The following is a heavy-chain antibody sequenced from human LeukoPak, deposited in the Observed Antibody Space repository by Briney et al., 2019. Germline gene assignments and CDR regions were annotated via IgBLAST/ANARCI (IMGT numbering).Heavy chain of an antibody. D-gene: IGHD6-19*01. Sequence: PGGSLRLSCAASGFSFSSNYMSWVRQAPGKGLEWVSIIYSGGSTYYADSVKGRFTISRDDFKHTVYLQMNNLRAEDTAVYYCARASEGSAWYVDPWGQGTLVTVSS. CDR2: IYSGGST. V-gene: IGHV3-53*01. J-gene: IGHJ5*02. CDR3: ARASEGSAWYVDP. CDR1: GFSFSSNY.